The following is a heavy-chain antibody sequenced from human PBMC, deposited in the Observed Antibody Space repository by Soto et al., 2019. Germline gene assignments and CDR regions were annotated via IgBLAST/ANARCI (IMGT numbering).Heavy chain of an antibody. CDR3: ARFPCGAGGGFDS. CDR1: GGSLSSFY. J-gene: IGHJ4*02. CDR2: ISYSAST. V-gene: IGHV4-59*01. D-gene: IGHD2-21*01. Sequence: PSETLSLTCIVSGGSLSSFYWSWIRQAPGKGMKWIGYISYSASTNYSPALKSRVTITVTAYKNQFSLKLSSVAAEYTAVYYCARFPCGAGGGFDSWGQGTLVTVSS.